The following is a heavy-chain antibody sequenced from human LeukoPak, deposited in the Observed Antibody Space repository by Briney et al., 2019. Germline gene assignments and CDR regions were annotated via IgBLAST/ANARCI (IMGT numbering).Heavy chain of an antibody. CDR1: GDSFSSGGYY. J-gene: IGHJ3*01. V-gene: IGHV4-31*03. D-gene: IGHD5-18*01. CDR3: ARGGVSGFNYRFSGTFDL. Sequence: PSQTLSLTCTVSGDSFSSGGYYWSWIRLHPGKALEWIACIYYGGRTHYDPSLKSRVIISMDTSNNTFSLRLNSVTAADTAVYYCARGGVSGFNYRFSGTFDLWGQGTMVIVSS. CDR2: IYYGGRT.